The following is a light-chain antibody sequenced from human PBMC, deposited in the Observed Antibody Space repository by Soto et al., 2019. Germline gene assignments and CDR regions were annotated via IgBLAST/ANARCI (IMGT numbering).Light chain of an antibody. CDR2: EVS. CDR1: GSDVGGYDY. J-gene: IGLJ2*01. Sequence: QSVLTQPASVSGSPGQSITISCTGTGSDVGGYDYVSLYQQHPGKAPKLMIYEVSNRPSGVSNRFSGSKSGNTASLTISGLQAEDEADYYCSSYTSSSTVVFGGGTKVTVL. V-gene: IGLV2-14*01. CDR3: SSYTSSSTVV.